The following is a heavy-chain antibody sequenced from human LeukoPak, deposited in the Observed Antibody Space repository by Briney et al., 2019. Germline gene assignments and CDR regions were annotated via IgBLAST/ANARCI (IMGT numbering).Heavy chain of an antibody. J-gene: IGHJ4*02. CDR2: IYYSGST. Sequence: SETLSLTCTVSGGSISSYYWSWIRQPPGKGLEWIGYIYYSGSTNYNPSLKSRVTISVDTSKNQFSLKLSSVTAADTAVYYCAREGQQASDYWGQGTLVTVSS. CDR1: GGSISSYY. CDR3: AREGQQASDY. D-gene: IGHD6-13*01. V-gene: IGHV4-59*01.